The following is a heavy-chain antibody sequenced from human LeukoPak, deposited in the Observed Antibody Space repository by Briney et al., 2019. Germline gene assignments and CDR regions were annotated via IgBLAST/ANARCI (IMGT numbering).Heavy chain of an antibody. Sequence: TSETLSLTCTVSGGSISSYYWSWIRQPAGKGLEWIGRIYTSGSTNYNPSLKSRVTMSVDTSKNQFSLKLSSVTAADTAVYYCARGARFLEWLLSGYYYMDVWGKGTTVTVSS. CDR1: GGSISSYY. CDR3: ARGARFLEWLLSGYYYMDV. J-gene: IGHJ6*03. D-gene: IGHD3-3*01. CDR2: IYTSGST. V-gene: IGHV4-4*07.